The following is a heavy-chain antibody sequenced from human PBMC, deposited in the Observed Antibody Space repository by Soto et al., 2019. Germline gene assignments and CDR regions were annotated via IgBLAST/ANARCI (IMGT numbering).Heavy chain of an antibody. J-gene: IGHJ3*01. CDR3: SKGGGLCSDGVINAFDV. V-gene: IGHV4-4*02. D-gene: IGHD2-15*01. Sequence: QVQLQESGPGLVKPSETLSLTCTVSSDSISTEKWWSWVRKPPGKGLKWIGEIYHSGSSHYSPSNTSRAIISQDESENQFSLMVCSVTAAATAAYYSSKGGGLCSDGVINAFDVWGQGTLVAVSS. CDR1: SDSISTEKW. CDR2: IYHSGSS.